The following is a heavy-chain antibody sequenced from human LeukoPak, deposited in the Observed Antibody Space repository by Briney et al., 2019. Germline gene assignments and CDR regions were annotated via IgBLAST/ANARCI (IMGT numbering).Heavy chain of an antibody. D-gene: IGHD3-22*01. V-gene: IGHV3-21*01. CDR1: GFTFGSYS. CDR3: ARDARYYYDSSGYPAFDI. CDR2: ISSSSSYI. J-gene: IGHJ3*02. Sequence: GGSLRLSCAASGFTFGSYSMNWVRQAPGKGLEWVSSISSSSSYIYYADSVKGRFTISRDNAKNSLYLQMNSLRAEDTAVYYCARDARYYYDSSGYPAFDIWGQGTMVTVSS.